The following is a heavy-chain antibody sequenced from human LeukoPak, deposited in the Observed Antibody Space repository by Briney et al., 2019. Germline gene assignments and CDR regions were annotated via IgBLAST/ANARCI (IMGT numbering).Heavy chain of an antibody. V-gene: IGHV1-18*01. CDR1: GYTFTSYG. CDR2: ISAYNGNT. D-gene: IGHD5-12*01. CDR3: ARERFRGGYDLDAFDI. Sequence: EASVKVSCKASGYTFTSYGISWVRQAPGQGLEWMGWISAYNGNTNYAQKLQGRVTMTTDTSTSTAYMELSRLRSDDTAVYYCARERFRGGYDLDAFDIWGQGTMVTVSS. J-gene: IGHJ3*02.